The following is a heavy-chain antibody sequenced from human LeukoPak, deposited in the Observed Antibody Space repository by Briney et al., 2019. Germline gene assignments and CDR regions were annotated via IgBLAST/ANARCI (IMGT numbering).Heavy chain of an antibody. J-gene: IGHJ4*02. Sequence: GGSLRLSCAASGFTFYSYGMNWVRQAPGKGLEWLANIKKDGSDRYYVDSVKGRFTISRDNAMNSLYLQMNSLRAEDTALYYCARGVYSSGWYPDTFDYWGQGTLVTVSS. CDR3: ARGVYSSGWYPDTFDY. CDR1: GFTFYSYG. V-gene: IGHV3-7*01. CDR2: IKKDGSDR. D-gene: IGHD6-19*01.